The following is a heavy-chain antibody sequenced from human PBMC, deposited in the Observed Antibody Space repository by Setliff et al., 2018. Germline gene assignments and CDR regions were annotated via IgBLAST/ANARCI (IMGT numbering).Heavy chain of an antibody. J-gene: IGHJ6*03. CDR1: GFTFSSYW. CDR2: ISGSGGST. V-gene: IGHV3-23*01. Sequence: LRLSCAASGFTFSSYWMSWVRQAPGKGLEWVSAISGSGGSTYYADSVKGRFTISRDNSKNTLYLQMNSLRAEDTAVYYCAKVRSSAWSIVYYYMDVWGKGTTVTVSS. CDR3: AKVRSSAWSIVYYYMDV. D-gene: IGHD6-13*01.